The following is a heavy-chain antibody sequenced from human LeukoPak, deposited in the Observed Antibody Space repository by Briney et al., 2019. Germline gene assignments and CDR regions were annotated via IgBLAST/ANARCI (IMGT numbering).Heavy chain of an antibody. D-gene: IGHD7-27*01. CDR1: GFTFSTYW. Sequence: GGSLRLSCAASGFTFSTYWMHWVRQAPGKGLVWVSRLDSDGSGTTYADSVKGRFTISRDNAKNTLYLLMDSLRAEDTAVYYCARANWGNALDIWGQGTKVTVSS. CDR3: ARANWGNALDI. V-gene: IGHV3-74*01. CDR2: LDSDGSGT. J-gene: IGHJ3*02.